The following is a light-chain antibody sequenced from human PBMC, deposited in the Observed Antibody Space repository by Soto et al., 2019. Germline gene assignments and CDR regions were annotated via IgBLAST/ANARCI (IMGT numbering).Light chain of an antibody. Sequence: QCVLTKPAYVSWVPGESITISCTGTSSDIGGYDYVSWYQHHPGKAPKFIIYGVTNRPSGVSHRFSGSKSANTASLTISGLQAEDEADYYCTSYTSSSTHVFGTGTKVTVL. V-gene: IGLV2-14*01. J-gene: IGLJ1*01. CDR1: SSDIGGYDY. CDR2: GVT. CDR3: TSYTSSSTHV.